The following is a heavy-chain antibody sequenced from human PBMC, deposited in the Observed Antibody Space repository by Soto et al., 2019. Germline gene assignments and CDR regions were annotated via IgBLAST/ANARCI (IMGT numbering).Heavy chain of an antibody. D-gene: IGHD6-19*01. CDR3: AHLVPGPLSFAY. CDR1: GFSFNTRGVG. V-gene: IGHV2-5*02. J-gene: IGHJ4*02. Sequence: QITLKESGPSLIKPTQTLALTCTFSGFSFNTRGVGVAWIRQPPGKTLEWLAVIYWDNDRRYRPSLTDRLSITKDMSTKQVVLTMTNVDPVDTGTYYCAHLVPGPLSFAYWGQGALVTASS. CDR2: IYWDNDR.